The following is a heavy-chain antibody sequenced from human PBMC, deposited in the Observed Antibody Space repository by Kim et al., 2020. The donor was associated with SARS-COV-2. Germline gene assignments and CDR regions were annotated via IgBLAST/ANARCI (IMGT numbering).Heavy chain of an antibody. CDR3: ARAPGVCSSTSCPLYGMDV. V-gene: IGHV4-34*01. CDR1: GGSFSGYY. J-gene: IGHJ6*02. CDR2: INHSGST. Sequence: SETLSLTCAVYGGSFSGYYWSWIRQPPGKGLEWIGEINHSGSTNYNPSLKSRVTISVDTSKNQFSLKLSSVTAADTAVYYCARAPGVCSSTSCPLYGMDVWGQGTTVTVSS. D-gene: IGHD2-2*01.